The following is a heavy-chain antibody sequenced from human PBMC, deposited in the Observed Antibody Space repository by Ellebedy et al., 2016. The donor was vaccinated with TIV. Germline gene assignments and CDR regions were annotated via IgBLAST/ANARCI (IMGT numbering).Heavy chain of an antibody. CDR2: ISGSGGST. CDR1: GFTFSSYA. Sequence: GESLKISCAASGFTFSSYAMSWVRQAPGKGLEWVSAISGSGGSTYYAYSVKGRVTISRDNSKNTLYLQMNSLRVEDTAVYYCAKDAGYSSSWYLDYWGQGTLVTVSS. J-gene: IGHJ4*02. D-gene: IGHD6-13*01. V-gene: IGHV3-23*01. CDR3: AKDAGYSSSWYLDY.